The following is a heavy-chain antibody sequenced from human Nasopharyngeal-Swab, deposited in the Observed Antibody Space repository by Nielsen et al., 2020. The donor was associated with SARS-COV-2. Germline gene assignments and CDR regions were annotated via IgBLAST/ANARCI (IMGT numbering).Heavy chain of an antibody. D-gene: IGHD2-2*01. J-gene: IGHJ3*02. CDR1: GFTFSSYW. CDR2: IKQDGSEK. CDR3: ARDRDYAGAFDI. Sequence: GGTLRLSCAASGFTFSSYWISWDRQEPGKGLEWVANIKQDGSEKYYVDSVKGRFTISRDNAKNSLYLQMNSLRAEDTAVYYCARDRDYAGAFDIWGQGTMVTVSS. V-gene: IGHV3-7*01.